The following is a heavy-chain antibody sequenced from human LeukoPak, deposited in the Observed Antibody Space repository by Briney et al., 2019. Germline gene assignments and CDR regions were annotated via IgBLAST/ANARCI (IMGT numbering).Heavy chain of an antibody. CDR2: INHSGST. V-gene: IGHV4-34*01. CDR1: GGSFSGYY. CDR3: ARGSVQLWSRIYYYYYYGMDV. D-gene: IGHD5-18*01. Sequence: SETLSLTCAVYGGSFSGYYWSWLRQPPGKGLEWIGEINHSGSTNYNPSLKSRVTISVDTSKNQFSLKLSSVTAADTAVYYCARGSVQLWSRIYYYYYYGMDVWGQGTTVTVSS. J-gene: IGHJ6*02.